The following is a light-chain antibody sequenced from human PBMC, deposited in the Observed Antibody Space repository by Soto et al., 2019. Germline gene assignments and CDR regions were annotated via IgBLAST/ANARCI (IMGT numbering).Light chain of an antibody. CDR2: EVS. CDR3: RSYTSSSTLYV. Sequence: QSVLTQPASVSGSPGQSITISCTGTSSDVGGYNYVSWYQQHPGKAPKLMIYEVSNRPSGVSNRFSGSKSGNTASLTISGLPAEDEADDYCRSYTSSSTLYVFGTGTKLTVL. J-gene: IGLJ1*01. V-gene: IGLV2-14*01. CDR1: SSDVGGYNY.